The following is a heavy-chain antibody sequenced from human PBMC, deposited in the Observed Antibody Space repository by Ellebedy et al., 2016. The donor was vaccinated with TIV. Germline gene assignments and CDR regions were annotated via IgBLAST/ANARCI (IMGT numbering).Heavy chain of an antibody. CDR2: ISNTGNT. V-gene: IGHV4-59*01. J-gene: IGHJ4*02. CDR3: ARDRRGSYDF. CDR1: GSSISSYF. D-gene: IGHD3-10*01. Sequence: MPSETLSLTCTVSGSSISSYFWSWIRQPPAKGLEWIGYISNTGNTNYNPSLKSRVSISLDTSRSQFSLSLTSETAADTAVYFCARDRRGSYDFWGQGTLIAVSS.